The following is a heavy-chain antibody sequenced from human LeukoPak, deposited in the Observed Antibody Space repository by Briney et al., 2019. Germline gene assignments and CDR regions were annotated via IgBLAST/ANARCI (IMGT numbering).Heavy chain of an antibody. CDR3: TRRRQDGSNSWYDY. V-gene: IGHV3-73*01. Sequence: GGSLRLSCAASGFTFSGSAMHWVRQASGKGLEWVGRIRSKANSYATAYAASVKGRFTIPRDDSKNTAYLQMNSLKMEDTAVYYCTRRRQDGSNSWYDYWGQGTLVTVSS. CDR1: GFTFSGSA. J-gene: IGHJ4*02. D-gene: IGHD6-13*01. CDR2: IRSKANSYAT.